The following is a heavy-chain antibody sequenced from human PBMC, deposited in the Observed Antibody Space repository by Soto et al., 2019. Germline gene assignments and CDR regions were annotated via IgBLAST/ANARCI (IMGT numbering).Heavy chain of an antibody. CDR3: ARQTSVFLGYFDY. J-gene: IGHJ4*02. CDR2: IQYRGST. V-gene: IGHV4-39*01. D-gene: IGHD7-27*01. Sequence: SETLSLTCTVSDDSITSGAYYWGLIRQPPGKGLEWIGTIQYRGSTYYNPSLKSRVTMSLDTSKNQFSLKLSSVTAADTAVYYCARQTSVFLGYFDYWGQGTLVTVSS. CDR1: DDSITSGAYY.